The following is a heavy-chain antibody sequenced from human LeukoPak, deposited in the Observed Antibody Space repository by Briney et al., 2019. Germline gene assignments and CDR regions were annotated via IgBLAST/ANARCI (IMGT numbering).Heavy chain of an antibody. CDR2: IIPIFGTA. D-gene: IGHD2-15*01. CDR3: ARQVVVVAAMRYYYYYMDV. V-gene: IGHV1-69*05. Sequence: SAKVSCKASGGTFSSYAISWVRQAPGQGLEWMGGIIPIFGTANYAQKFQGRVTITTDESTSTAYMELSSLRSEDTAVYYCARQVVVVAAMRYYYYYMDVWGKGTTVTVSS. J-gene: IGHJ6*03. CDR1: GGTFSSYA.